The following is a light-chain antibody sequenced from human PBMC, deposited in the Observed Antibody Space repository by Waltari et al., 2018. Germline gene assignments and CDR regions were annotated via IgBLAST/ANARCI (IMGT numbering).Light chain of an antibody. V-gene: IGKV1-39*01. J-gene: IGKJ2*01. CDR1: QSISSY. Sequence: DIQMTQSPSSLSASVGDRVTITCRAGQSISSYLNWYQQKPGKAPKLLNYAASTLHSGVPSKFSGSGSATDVTLTINSLQPEDFATYYCQQTYSTPFTFGQGTKLEIK. CDR3: QQTYSTPFT. CDR2: AAS.